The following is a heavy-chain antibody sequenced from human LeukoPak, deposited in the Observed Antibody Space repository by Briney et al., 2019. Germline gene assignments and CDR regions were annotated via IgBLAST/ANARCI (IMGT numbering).Heavy chain of an antibody. CDR2: IYPGDSGT. D-gene: IGHD5-24*01. CDR3: ARRRDGYNYVGTDY. CDR1: GHSFTNYW. Sequence: GESLKISCKDSGHSFTNYWIGWVRQMPGKGLEWMGIIYPGDSGTTYSPSFQGQVTISADKSISTAYLQWSSLKASDTAMYYCARRRDGYNYVGTDYWGQGTLVTVSS. V-gene: IGHV5-51*03. J-gene: IGHJ4*02.